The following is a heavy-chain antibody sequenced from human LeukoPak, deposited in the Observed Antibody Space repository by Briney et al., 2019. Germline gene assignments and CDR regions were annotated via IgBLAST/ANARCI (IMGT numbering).Heavy chain of an antibody. CDR2: ISYDGSNE. CDR1: GFTFSSYG. D-gene: IGHD3-22*01. J-gene: IGHJ1*01. V-gene: IGHV3-30*18. Sequence: GVAVRLSCAASGFTFSSYGMHWVRQAPGKGLEWVAVISYDGSNEYYADSVKGRFTISRDNSKNTLYLQMNSLRTEDTAIYYCAKEDVVVITIRYFQHWGQGTLVTVSA. CDR3: AKEDVVVITIRYFQH.